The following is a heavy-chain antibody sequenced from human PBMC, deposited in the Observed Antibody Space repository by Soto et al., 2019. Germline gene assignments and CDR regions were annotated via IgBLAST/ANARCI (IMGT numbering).Heavy chain of an antibody. Sequence: SETLSLTCTVSGGSISSYYWSWIRQPSGKGLEWIGRIYTSGSTNYNPSLKSRVTMSVDTSKNQFSLKLSSVTAADTAVYYCASYTRYYYDSSAAFDIWRQGTMVTVSS. CDR1: GGSISSYY. V-gene: IGHV4-4*07. J-gene: IGHJ3*02. D-gene: IGHD3-22*01. CDR2: IYTSGST. CDR3: ASYTRYYYDSSAAFDI.